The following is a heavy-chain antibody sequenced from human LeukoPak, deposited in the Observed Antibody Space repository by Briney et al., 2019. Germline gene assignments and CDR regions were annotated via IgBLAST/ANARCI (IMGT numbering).Heavy chain of an antibody. V-gene: IGHV4-59*08. CDR2: IHYTGST. CDR1: DDSIRNYY. J-gene: IGHJ5*02. CDR3: ARHYGP. D-gene: IGHD3-10*01. Sequence: SETLSLTCNVSDDSIRNYYWNWIRQPPRKGLEWIGYIHYTGSTNYNPSLKSRVTISVDTSKNQFSLKLSSVTAADTAVYYCARHYGPWGQGTLVTVSS.